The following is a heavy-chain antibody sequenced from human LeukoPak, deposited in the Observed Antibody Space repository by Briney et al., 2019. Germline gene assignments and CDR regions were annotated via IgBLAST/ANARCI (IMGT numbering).Heavy chain of an antibody. V-gene: IGHV5-51*01. CDR2: IYPGDSDT. CDR3: ARGGLLSSTWALCYMDV. CDR1: GYSFTSYW. Sequence: RGESLKISCKGSGYSFTSYWIGWVRQMPGKGLEWMGIIYPGDSDTRYSPSFQGQVTISADKSISTAYLQWSSLKASDTAMYYCARGGLLSSTWALCYMDVWGQGTTVTVSS. D-gene: IGHD2-8*01. J-gene: IGHJ6*02.